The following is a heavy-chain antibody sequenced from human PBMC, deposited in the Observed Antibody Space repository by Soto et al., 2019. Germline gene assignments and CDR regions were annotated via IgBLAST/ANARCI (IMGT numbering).Heavy chain of an antibody. Sequence: QVQLVESGGGVVQPGRSLRLSCVASGFIFSNYGMHWVRQTPGKGLEWVAVDGRNKYYGDSVKGRFTISRDNSKNTLFLQMNSLSAEATAVYYCARDMVVERNPIDYAYSGMDVWGQGTTVTVSS. V-gene: IGHV3-33*01. D-gene: IGHD2-21*01. CDR1: GFIFSNYG. J-gene: IGHJ6*02. CDR2: DGRNK. CDR3: ARDMVVERNPIDYAYSGMDV.